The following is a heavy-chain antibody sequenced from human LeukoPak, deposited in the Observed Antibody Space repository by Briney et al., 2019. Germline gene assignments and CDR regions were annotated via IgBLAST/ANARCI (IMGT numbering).Heavy chain of an antibody. CDR1: GFTFSSYG. J-gene: IGHJ5*02. CDR2: IRYDGSNK. Sequence: GGSLRLSCAASGFTFSSYGMHWVRQAPGKGLEWVTFIRYDGSNKYYADSVKGRFTISRDNSKNTLYLQMNSLRAEDTAVYYCAKDLVVRGVLNWFDPWGQGTLVTVSS. V-gene: IGHV3-30*02. D-gene: IGHD3-10*01. CDR3: AKDLVVRGVLNWFDP.